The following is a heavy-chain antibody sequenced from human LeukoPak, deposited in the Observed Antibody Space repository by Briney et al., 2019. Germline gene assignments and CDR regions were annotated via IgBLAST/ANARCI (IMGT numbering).Heavy chain of an antibody. V-gene: IGHV4-34*01. D-gene: IGHD2-2*01. CDR2: INHSGST. CDR3: ARVSRVVVVPAASFRFDP. J-gene: IGHJ5*02. Sequence: PSETLSLTCAVYGGSFSGYYWSWIRQPPGKGLEWIGEINHSGSTNYNPSLESRVTISVDTSKNQFSLKLSSVTAADTAMYYCARVSRVVVVPAASFRFDPWGQGTLVTVSS. CDR1: GGSFSGYY.